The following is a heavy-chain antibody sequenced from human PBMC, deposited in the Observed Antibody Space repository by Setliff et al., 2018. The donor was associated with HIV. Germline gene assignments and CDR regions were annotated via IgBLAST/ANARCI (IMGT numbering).Heavy chain of an antibody. V-gene: IGHV1-46*01. J-gene: IGHJ3*01. CDR1: GYSFSDYY. Sequence: ASVKVSCKTSGYSFSDYYIHWVRQAPGQGLEWMGIINPGGGNTRYAQRFQGRVSMTRDTSTSTVYMEPSSLRSEDTAVYYCARGQASNDYGVSFWGQGTMVTVSS. CDR2: INPGGGNT. CDR3: ARGQASNDYGVSF. D-gene: IGHD4-17*01.